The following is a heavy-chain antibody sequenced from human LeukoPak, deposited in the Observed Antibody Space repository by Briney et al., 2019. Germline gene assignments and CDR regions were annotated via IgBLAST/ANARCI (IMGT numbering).Heavy chain of an antibody. J-gene: IGHJ5*02. CDR2: ISWNSGSI. V-gene: IGHV3-9*01. CDR1: GFTFDDYA. CDR3: AKAISYRGVFYNSWFDP. Sequence: PGGSLRLSCAASGFTFDDYAMHWVRQAPGKGLEWVSGISWNSGSIGYADSVKGRFTISRDNAKNSLYLQMNSLRAEDTAVYYCAKAISYRGVFYNSWFDPWGQGTLVTVSS. D-gene: IGHD3-10*01.